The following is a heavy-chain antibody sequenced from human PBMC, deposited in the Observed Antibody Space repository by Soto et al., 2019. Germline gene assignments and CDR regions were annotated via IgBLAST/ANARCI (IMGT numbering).Heavy chain of an antibody. V-gene: IGHV5-51*01. Sequence: PGESLKISCKGSGYSFISYWIGWVRQMPWKGLEWMGIIYPGDSDSRYSPSFQGQVTISADKSISTAYLQWSSLKASDTAMYYCARTAATGKYYYGVDVWGQGTTVTVSS. CDR1: GYSFISYW. CDR3: ARTAATGKYYYGVDV. CDR2: IYPGDSDS. D-gene: IGHD6-13*01. J-gene: IGHJ6*02.